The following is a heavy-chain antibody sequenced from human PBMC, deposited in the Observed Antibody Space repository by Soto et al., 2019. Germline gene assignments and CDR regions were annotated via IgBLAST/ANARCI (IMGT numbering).Heavy chain of an antibody. CDR3: ARIEDTAMVTTVPYYYYGMDV. D-gene: IGHD5-18*01. CDR1: GGTFSSYA. J-gene: IGHJ6*02. V-gene: IGHV1-69*12. Sequence: QVQLVQSGAEVKKPGFSVKVSCKASGGTFSSYAISWVRQAPGQGLEWMGGIIPIFGTANYGQKFQGRVTITADESTSTAYMELSSLRSEDTAVYYCARIEDTAMVTTVPYYYYGMDVWGQGTTVTVSS. CDR2: IIPIFGTA.